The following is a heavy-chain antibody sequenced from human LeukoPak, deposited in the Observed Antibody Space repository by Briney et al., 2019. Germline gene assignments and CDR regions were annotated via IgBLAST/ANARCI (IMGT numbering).Heavy chain of an antibody. J-gene: IGHJ3*02. CDR1: GFTFSSYA. Sequence: RGSLRLSCAASGFTFSSYAMHWVRQAPGKGLEWVAVISYDGSNKYYADSVKGRFTISRDNSKNTLYLQMNSLRAEDTAVYYCAKDIARMGAFDIWGQGTMVTVSS. CDR3: AKDIARMGAFDI. CDR2: ISYDGSNK. D-gene: IGHD6-13*01. V-gene: IGHV3-30-3*01.